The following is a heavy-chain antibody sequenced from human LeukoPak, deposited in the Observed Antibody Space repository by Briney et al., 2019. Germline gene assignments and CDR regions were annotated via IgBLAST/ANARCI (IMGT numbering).Heavy chain of an antibody. CDR2: IYSVGST. CDR3: ASGRIFGVVTRDY. J-gene: IGHJ4*02. D-gene: IGHD3-3*01. CDR1: GFTVRSNY. V-gene: IGHV3-53*01. Sequence: GGSLRLSCAASGFTVRSNYMTWVRRAPGKGLEWVSVIYSVGSTYYADSVKGRFIISRDNSKNTLYLQMNSLRAEDTAVYYCASGRIFGVVTRDYWGQGTLVTVSS.